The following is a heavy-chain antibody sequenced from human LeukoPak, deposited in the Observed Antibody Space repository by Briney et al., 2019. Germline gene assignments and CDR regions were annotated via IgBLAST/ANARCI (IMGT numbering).Heavy chain of an antibody. CDR2: IIPIFGTA. CDR3: ARGERITIFTRFDP. D-gene: IGHD3-3*01. Sequence: GASVKVSCKASGYTFTNYTINWVRLVPGQGLEWMGGIIPIFGTANYAQKFQGRVTITADESTSTAYMELSSLRSEDTAVYYCARGERITIFTRFDPWGQGTLVTVSS. CDR1: GYTFTNYT. J-gene: IGHJ5*02. V-gene: IGHV1-69*13.